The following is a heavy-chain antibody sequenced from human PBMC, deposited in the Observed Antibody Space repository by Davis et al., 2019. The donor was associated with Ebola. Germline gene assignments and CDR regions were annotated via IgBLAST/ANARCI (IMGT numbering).Heavy chain of an antibody. CDR3: ATSGGWYGWYFDL. V-gene: IGHV3-21*01. J-gene: IGHJ2*01. CDR2: ISSSSSYI. CDR1: GFTFSSYS. Sequence: GESLKISCAASGFTFSSYSMNWVRQAPGKGLEWVSSISSSSSYIYYADSVKGRFTISRDNAKNSLYLQMNSLRAEDTAVYYCATSGGWYGWYFDLWGRGTLVTASS. D-gene: IGHD6-19*01.